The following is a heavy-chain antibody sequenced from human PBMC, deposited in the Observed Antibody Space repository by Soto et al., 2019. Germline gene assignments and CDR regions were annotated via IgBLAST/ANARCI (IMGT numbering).Heavy chain of an antibody. J-gene: IGHJ6*03. CDR1: GGSFSGYY. CDR2: INHSGST. CDR3: ARITRTVSYYYYYYMDV. Sequence: SETLSLTCAVYGGSFSGYYWSWIRQPPGKGLEWIGEINHSGSTNYNPSLKSRVTISIDTSKNQFSLKLSSVTAADTAVYYCARITRTVSYYYYYYMDVWGKGTTVTVSS. D-gene: IGHD3-10*01. V-gene: IGHV4-34*01.